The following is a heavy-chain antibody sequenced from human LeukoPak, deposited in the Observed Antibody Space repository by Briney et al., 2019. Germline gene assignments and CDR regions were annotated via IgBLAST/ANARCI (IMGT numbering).Heavy chain of an antibody. V-gene: IGHV4-39*07. CDR2: IYYTGTA. J-gene: IGHJ5*02. D-gene: IGHD3-10*01. Sequence: KSPETLSLTCTVSGASIRGSDYYWDWIRQTPGKGLEWIAAIYYTGTAYYNPSLKSRVTISVDTSKNQFSLKVSSVTAADTAVYYCVRDDAFVRGPIARNWFDPWGQGVLVTVSS. CDR1: GASIRGSDYY. CDR3: VRDDAFVRGPIARNWFDP.